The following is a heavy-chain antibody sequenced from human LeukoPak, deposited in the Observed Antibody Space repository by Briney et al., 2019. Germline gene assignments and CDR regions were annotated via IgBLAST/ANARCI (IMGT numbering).Heavy chain of an antibody. CDR1: GGSFSGYY. V-gene: IGHV4-34*01. Sequence: SETLSFTCAVYGGSFSGYYWSWIRQPPGKGLEWIGEINHSGSTYYSPPLKSRVTISVDTSKNQFSLKLSSVTAADTAVYYCARWGGRDDYFDYWGQGTLVTVSS. J-gene: IGHJ4*02. CDR2: INHSGST. CDR3: ARWGGRDDYFDY. D-gene: IGHD3-16*01.